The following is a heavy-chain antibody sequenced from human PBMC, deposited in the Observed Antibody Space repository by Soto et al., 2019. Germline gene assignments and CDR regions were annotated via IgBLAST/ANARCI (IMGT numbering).Heavy chain of an antibody. V-gene: IGHV5-10-1*01. Sequence: PGESLKISCKVSGYTFTSYWITWVREMPGKGLEWMGRIDPSDSYTNYSPSFQGHVTISADKSISTAYLQWSSLKASDTAMYYCARARGIAAAGNRLGWFDPWGQGTLVTVSS. J-gene: IGHJ5*02. CDR2: IDPSDSYT. D-gene: IGHD6-13*01. CDR1: GYTFTSYW. CDR3: ARARGIAAAGNRLGWFDP.